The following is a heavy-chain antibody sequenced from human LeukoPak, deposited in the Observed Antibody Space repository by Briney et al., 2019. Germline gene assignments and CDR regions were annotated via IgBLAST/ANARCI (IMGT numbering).Heavy chain of an antibody. CDR1: GYTFTSYD. Sequence: ASVKVSCKASGYTFTSYDINWVRQATGQGLEWMGWMNPNSGNTGYAQKFQGRVTMTRNTSISTAYMELSSLRSEDTAVYYCARGHSSSWYGGDWGQGTLVTVSS. D-gene: IGHD6-13*01. CDR2: MNPNSGNT. J-gene: IGHJ4*02. V-gene: IGHV1-8*01. CDR3: ARGHSSSWYGGD.